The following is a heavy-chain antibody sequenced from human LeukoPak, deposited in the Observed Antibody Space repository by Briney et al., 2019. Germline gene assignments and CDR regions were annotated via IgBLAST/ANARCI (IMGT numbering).Heavy chain of an antibody. Sequence: GGSLRLSCAASGFTFSSYAMSWVRQAPGKGLEWVSGISGGGGSTYYADSVKGRFTISRDNSKNTLYLQMNSLRAEDTAVYYCATTGESSGYYQRFDCWGQGTLVTVSS. D-gene: IGHD3-22*01. CDR3: ATTGESSGYYQRFDC. CDR2: ISGGGGST. CDR1: GFTFSSYA. J-gene: IGHJ4*02. V-gene: IGHV3-23*01.